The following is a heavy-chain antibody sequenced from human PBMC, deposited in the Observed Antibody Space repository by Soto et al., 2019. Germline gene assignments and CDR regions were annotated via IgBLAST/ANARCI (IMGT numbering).Heavy chain of an antibody. CDR2: INREGSRT. CDR3: ARGVNGYYYVDY. J-gene: IGHJ4*02. D-gene: IGHD2-8*01. Sequence: EVQLVESGGNVLQPGGSLRLSCAASGFISSSYWIHWVRQAPGKGLVWVSRINREGSRTDYADSVKGRFAVSRDNAKNAVVLHVNSLRADDTAVYYCARGVNGYYYVDYWGQGTLVTVAS. V-gene: IGHV3-74*01. CDR1: GFISSSYW.